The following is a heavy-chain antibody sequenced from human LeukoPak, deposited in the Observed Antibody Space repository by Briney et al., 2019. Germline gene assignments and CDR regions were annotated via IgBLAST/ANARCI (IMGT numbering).Heavy chain of an antibody. J-gene: IGHJ3*02. Sequence: PSETLSLTCAVSGGSISSGGYSWSWIRQPPGKGLEWIGYIYYSGSPTYNPSLKSRVTISVDTSKNQFSLKLSSVTAADTAVYYCARDQGFGELPLGAFDIWGQGTMVTVSS. CDR1: GGSISSGGYS. D-gene: IGHD3-10*01. CDR2: IYYSGSP. CDR3: ARDQGFGELPLGAFDI. V-gene: IGHV4-61*08.